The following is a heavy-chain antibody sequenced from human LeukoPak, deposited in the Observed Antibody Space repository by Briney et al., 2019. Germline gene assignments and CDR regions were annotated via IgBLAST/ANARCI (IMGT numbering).Heavy chain of an antibody. CDR1: GFTFSDYY. CDR2: VSSDGGTK. J-gene: IGHJ5*02. Sequence: GGSLRLSCAASGFTFSDYYMSWIRQAPGKGLEWVIVVSSDGGTKYYSDSVKGRFTISRDNSENTLYLQMNSLRAEDTAVYYCVREGLGPSFSAWFDPWGQGTLVTVSS. V-gene: IGHV3-30*03. D-gene: IGHD3/OR15-3a*01. CDR3: VREGLGPSFSAWFDP.